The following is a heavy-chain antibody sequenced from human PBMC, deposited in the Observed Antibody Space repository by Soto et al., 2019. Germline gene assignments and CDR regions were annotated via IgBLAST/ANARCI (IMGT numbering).Heavy chain of an antibody. J-gene: IGHJ6*02. V-gene: IGHV3-15*01. CDR3: TTESPSLLRSLDWPGFALSHSFYYYGMDV. D-gene: IGHD3-9*01. CDR1: GFTFSNAW. CDR2: IKSESEGAET. Sequence: EVQLVESGGGSVKPGGSLRLSCAASGFTFSNAWLTWVRQAPGKGLEWVGRIKSESEGAETDYATPVKGKFTISRDDSKNTVYLQMNSLKSEDTAVYYCTTESPSLLRSLDWPGFALSHSFYYYGMDVWGHGTTVTVSS.